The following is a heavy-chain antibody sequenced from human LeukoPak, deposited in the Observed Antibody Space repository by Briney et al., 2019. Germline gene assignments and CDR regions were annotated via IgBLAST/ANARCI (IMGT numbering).Heavy chain of an antibody. CDR3: ARDFPYCSSTSCYAWSISGSDY. Sequence: SVKVSCKASGYTFTGYYMHWVRQAPGQGLEWMGRINPNSGSTNYAQKFQGRVTMTRDTSISTAYMELSRLRSDDTAVYYCARDFPYCSSTSCYAWSISGSDYWGQGTLVTVSS. D-gene: IGHD2-2*01. CDR2: INPNSGST. CDR1: GYTFTGYY. V-gene: IGHV1-2*06. J-gene: IGHJ4*02.